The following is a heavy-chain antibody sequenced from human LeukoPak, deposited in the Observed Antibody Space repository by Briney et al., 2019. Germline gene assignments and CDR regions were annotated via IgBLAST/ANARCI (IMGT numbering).Heavy chain of an antibody. CDR2: ISGGRSSI. V-gene: IGHV3-23*01. D-gene: IGHD6-19*01. J-gene: IGHJ1*01. CDR3: ALSSGWYGGYFQH. Sequence: GGSLRLSCAASGFTFRNYVMNWVRQAPGKGLEWVSGISGGRSSIYYADSVKGRFTISRDNAKNSLYLQMNSLRAEDTAVYYCALSSGWYGGYFQHWGQGTLVTVSS. CDR1: GFTFRNYV.